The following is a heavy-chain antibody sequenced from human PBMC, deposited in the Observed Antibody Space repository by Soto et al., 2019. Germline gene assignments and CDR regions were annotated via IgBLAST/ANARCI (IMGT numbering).Heavy chain of an antibody. J-gene: IGHJ2*01. CDR3: ARGIIRDIVVVPAAGDWYFDL. Sequence: QVQLVQSGAEVKKPGSSVKVSCKASGGTFSSYTISWVRQAPGQGLEWMGRIIPILGIANYAQKFQGRVTNTADKSTSTGYMELSSLRSEDTAVYYCARGIIRDIVVVPAAGDWYFDLWGRGTLVTVSS. CDR2: IIPILGIA. V-gene: IGHV1-69*02. CDR1: GGTFSSYT. D-gene: IGHD2-2*01.